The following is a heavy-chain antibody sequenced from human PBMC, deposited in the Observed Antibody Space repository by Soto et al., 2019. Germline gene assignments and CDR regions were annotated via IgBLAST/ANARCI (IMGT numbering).Heavy chain of an antibody. V-gene: IGHV3-33*01. CDR3: ARDREGYYDFWSGYYPSLVY. CDR1: GFTFSSYG. CDR2: IWYDGSNK. J-gene: IGHJ4*02. Sequence: PGGSLRLSCAASGFTFSSYGMHWVRQAPGKGLEWVAVIWYDGSNKYYADSVKGRFTISRDNSKNTLYLQMNSLRAEDTAVYYCARDREGYYDFWSGYYPSLVYWGQGTLVTVSS. D-gene: IGHD3-3*01.